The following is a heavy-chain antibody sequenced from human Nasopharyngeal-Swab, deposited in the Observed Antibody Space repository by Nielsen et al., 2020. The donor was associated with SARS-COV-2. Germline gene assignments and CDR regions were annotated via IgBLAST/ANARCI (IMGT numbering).Heavy chain of an antibody. J-gene: IGHJ4*02. V-gene: IGHV3-30*03. D-gene: IGHD5-12*01. Sequence: WIRQPPGKGLEWVAFIAHDASNEYYGDSVKGRFSISRDSSKNTLYLQMNSLRAEDTAVYYCARGYSGYYYFDYWGQGTLVTVSS. CDR2: IAHDASNE. CDR3: ARGYSGYYYFDY.